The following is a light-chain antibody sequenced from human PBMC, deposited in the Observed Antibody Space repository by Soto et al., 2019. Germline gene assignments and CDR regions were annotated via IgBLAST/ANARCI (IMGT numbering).Light chain of an antibody. Sequence: DIQMTQSPSSLSASVGDRVSITCRASQYIDDYVAWYQQKPGTPPKLLIYAASSLQSGVPSRFSGSGSGTDVTLTISSLQPEDFATYYCQQSYSTPLSFGGGTKVEIK. V-gene: IGKV1-39*01. J-gene: IGKJ4*01. CDR2: AAS. CDR3: QQSYSTPLS. CDR1: QYIDDY.